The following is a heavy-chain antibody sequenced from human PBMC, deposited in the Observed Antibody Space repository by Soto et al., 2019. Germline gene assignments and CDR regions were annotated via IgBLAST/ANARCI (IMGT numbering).Heavy chain of an antibody. J-gene: IGHJ3*02. D-gene: IGHD1-26*01. Sequence: QVQLVQSGAEVKKPGSSVKVSCKASGGTFSSYAISWVRQAPGQGLEWMGGIIPIFGTANYAQKFQGRVTITADESTSTAYMELSSLRSEDTAVYYCARGRTPQWEHYINSDAFDIWGQGTMVTVSS. CDR3: ARGRTPQWEHYINSDAFDI. CDR2: IIPIFGTA. CDR1: GGTFSSYA. V-gene: IGHV1-69*01.